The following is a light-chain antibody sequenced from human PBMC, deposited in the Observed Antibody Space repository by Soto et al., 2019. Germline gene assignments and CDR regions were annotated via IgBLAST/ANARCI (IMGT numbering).Light chain of an antibody. V-gene: IGKV1-5*01. CDR2: DAS. J-gene: IGKJ1*01. CDR3: QQYNSYPWT. CDR1: QNIARY. Sequence: DIQMTQSPSSLSASVGDSVTITCRAGQNIARYLNWYQQKPGKAPKLLIYDASSLESGVPSRFSGSGSVTEFTLTISSLQPDDFATYYCQQYNSYPWTFGQGTKVDI.